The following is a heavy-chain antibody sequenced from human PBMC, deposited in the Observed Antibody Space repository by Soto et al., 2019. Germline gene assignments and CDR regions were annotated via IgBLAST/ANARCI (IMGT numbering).Heavy chain of an antibody. Sequence: EVQLVESGGGVVQPGGSLSLSCAASGFTFSSYSMNWVRQAPGKGLEWVSYISSSSSTIYYADSVKGRFTISRDNAKNSLYLQMNSLRAEDTAVYYCARDKEVDSYMDVWGKGTTVTVSS. CDR2: ISSSSSTI. J-gene: IGHJ6*03. D-gene: IGHD5-12*01. CDR3: ARDKEVDSYMDV. CDR1: GFTFSSYS. V-gene: IGHV3-48*01.